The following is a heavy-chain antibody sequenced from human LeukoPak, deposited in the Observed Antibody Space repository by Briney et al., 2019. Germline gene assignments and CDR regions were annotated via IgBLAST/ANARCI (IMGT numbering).Heavy chain of an antibody. J-gene: IGHJ4*02. Sequence: GGSLRLSCAASGFTFSSYAMHWVRQAPGKGLEWVAVISYDGSNKYYADSVKGRFTIPRDNSKNTLYLQMNSLRAEDTAVYYCAKDPSIYGDYVWEWDYWGQGTLVTVSS. CDR2: ISYDGSNK. D-gene: IGHD4-17*01. CDR3: AKDPSIYGDYVWEWDY. V-gene: IGHV3-30*04. CDR1: GFTFSSYA.